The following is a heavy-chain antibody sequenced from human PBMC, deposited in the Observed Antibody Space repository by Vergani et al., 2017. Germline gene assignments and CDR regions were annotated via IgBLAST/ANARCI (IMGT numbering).Heavy chain of an antibody. D-gene: IGHD5-18*01. CDR2: IYYSGST. CDR3: ARGGAPDPDTAMAQYFDY. CDR1: GGSISSYY. Sequence: QVQLQESGPGLVKPSETLSLTCTVSGGSISSYYWSWIRQPPGKGLEWIGYIYYSGSTNYNPSLKSRVTISVDTSKNQFSLKLSSVTAADTAVYYCARGGAPDPDTAMAQYFDYWGQGTLGTVSS. V-gene: IGHV4-59*01. J-gene: IGHJ4*02.